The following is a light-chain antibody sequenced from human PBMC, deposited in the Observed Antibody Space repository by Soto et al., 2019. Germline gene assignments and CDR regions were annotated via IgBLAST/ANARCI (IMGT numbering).Light chain of an antibody. Sequence: QSALTQPASVSGSPGQSITISCTGTSSDVGGYHYVSWYQQHQGKAPKLMIYDVSNRPSGVSDRFSGSKSGNTASLTISGLQAEDGADYYCSSYTSRSTVVVGGGTKLTVL. V-gene: IGLV2-14*01. CDR2: DVS. J-gene: IGLJ2*01. CDR3: SSYTSRSTVV. CDR1: SSDVGGYHY.